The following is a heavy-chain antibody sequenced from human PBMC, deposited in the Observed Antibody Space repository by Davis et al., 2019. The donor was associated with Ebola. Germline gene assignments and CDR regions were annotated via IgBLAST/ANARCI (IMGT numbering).Heavy chain of an antibody. CDR2: IYYSGSA. D-gene: IGHD1-26*01. CDR1: GGSISSYY. J-gene: IGHJ4*02. Sequence: MPSETLSLTCTISGGSISSYYWSWIRQPPGKRLEWIGYIYYSGSANYSPSLKSRVTISVDTSKKQISLKLSSVTAADTAVYYCASVGAATVSFDYWGQGTLVTVSS. V-gene: IGHV4-59*01. CDR3: ASVGAATVSFDY.